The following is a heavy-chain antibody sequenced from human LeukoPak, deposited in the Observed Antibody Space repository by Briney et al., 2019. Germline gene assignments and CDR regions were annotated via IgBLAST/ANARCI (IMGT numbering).Heavy chain of an antibody. CDR3: ARELVVGPAEYFLN. J-gene: IGHJ1*01. CDR1: GFTFISYW. CDR2: INKDGSEK. V-gene: IGHV3-7*01. D-gene: IGHD2-8*02. Sequence: GGSLRLSCAASGFTFISYWMSWVRQTPGKGLEWVANINKDGSEKYYMDSVRGRFTISRDNAKNPLSLQMNSLGVEDTAVYYCARELVVGPAEYFLNWGQGTLVTVSS.